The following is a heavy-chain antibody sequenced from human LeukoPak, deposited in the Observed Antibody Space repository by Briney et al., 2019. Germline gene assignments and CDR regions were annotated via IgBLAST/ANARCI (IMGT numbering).Heavy chain of an antibody. CDR1: GFTFDDYG. Sequence: GGSRRLSCAASGFTFDDYGMSWVRQAPGKGLEWVSGINWNGGSTGYADSVKGRFTISRDNAKNSLYVQMNSLRAEDTALYYCARDIEDIVVVPAAYYYYYYMDVWGKGTTVTVSS. D-gene: IGHD2-2*01. CDR2: INWNGGST. J-gene: IGHJ6*03. CDR3: ARDIEDIVVVPAAYYYYYYMDV. V-gene: IGHV3-20*04.